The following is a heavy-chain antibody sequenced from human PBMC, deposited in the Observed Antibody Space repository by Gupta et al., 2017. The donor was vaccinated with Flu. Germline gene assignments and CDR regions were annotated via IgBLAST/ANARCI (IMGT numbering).Heavy chain of an antibody. Sequence: QAPGKGVEWVVFIRRKAYGGTKEYAASVKGRFTISRDDSKSIAYLQMNSLKTEDTAVYYCTRARGGWELIDYWGQGTLVTVSS. V-gene: IGHV3-49*02. CDR2: IRRKAYGGTK. CDR3: TRARGGWELIDY. J-gene: IGHJ4*02. D-gene: IGHD1-26*01.